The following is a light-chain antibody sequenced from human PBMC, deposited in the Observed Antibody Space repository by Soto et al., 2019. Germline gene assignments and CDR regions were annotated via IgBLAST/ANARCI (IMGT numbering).Light chain of an antibody. Sequence: EIAMTQSPATLSLSPGQRATLSCRASQNVSSYLAWYQQKPGQAPRLLIYATSNRATGIPARFSGSGSGTDFALTISSLEPEDFAVYYCQQRINWPLITFGQGTRLEIK. CDR3: QQRINWPLIT. J-gene: IGKJ5*01. CDR1: QNVSSY. CDR2: ATS. V-gene: IGKV3-11*01.